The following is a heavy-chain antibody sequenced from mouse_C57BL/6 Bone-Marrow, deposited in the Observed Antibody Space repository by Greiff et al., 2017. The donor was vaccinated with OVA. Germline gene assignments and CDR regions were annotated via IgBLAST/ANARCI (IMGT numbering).Heavy chain of an antibody. D-gene: IGHD2-4*01. J-gene: IGHJ3*01. CDR2: IDPENGDT. V-gene: IGHV14-4*01. CDR3: TRSRQGWFAY. CDR1: GFNIKDDY. Sequence: VQLQQSGAELVRPGASVKLSCTASGFNIKDDYMHWVKQRPEQGLEWIGWIDPENGDTEYASKFQGKATITAETSSNTAYLQLSSLTSEDTAVYYCTRSRQGWFAYWGQGTLVTVSA.